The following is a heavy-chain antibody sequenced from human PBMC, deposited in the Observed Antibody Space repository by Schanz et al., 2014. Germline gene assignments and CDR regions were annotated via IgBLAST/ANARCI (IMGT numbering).Heavy chain of an antibody. V-gene: IGHV1-69*08. CDR2: ISAFDDKT. Sequence: QVQLVQSGAEVKKPGSSVKVSCKASGGTFSSSTLTWVRQAPGQGPEWMGWISAFDDKTDYAQNFQGRLTVTRDTSTSTVNMELSSLRSEDTAVYYCARGGFFDSTSFDSWGQGTLVTVSS. CDR1: GGTFSSST. CDR3: ARGGFFDSTSFDS. D-gene: IGHD2-2*01. J-gene: IGHJ4*02.